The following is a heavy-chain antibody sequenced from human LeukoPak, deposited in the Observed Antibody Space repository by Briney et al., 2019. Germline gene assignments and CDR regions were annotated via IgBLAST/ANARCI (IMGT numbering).Heavy chain of an antibody. D-gene: IGHD3-22*01. Sequence: ASVKVSCQASGYTFTSYAMNWVRQAPGQGLEWMGWINTNTGNPTYAQGFTGRLVFCLDPSVSPAYLQISSLKAEDTAVYYCAKAGNYYDSSGYYFGWRFYYFDYWGQGTLVTVSS. CDR1: GYTFTSYA. CDR3: AKAGNYYDSSGYYFGWRFYYFDY. CDR2: INTNTGNP. V-gene: IGHV7-4-1*02. J-gene: IGHJ4*02.